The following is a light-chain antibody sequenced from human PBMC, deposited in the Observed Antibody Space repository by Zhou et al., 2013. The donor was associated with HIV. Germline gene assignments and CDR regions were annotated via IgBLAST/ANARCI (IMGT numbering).Light chain of an antibody. CDR1: QDINHY. J-gene: IGKJ1*01. V-gene: IGKV1-27*01. CDR2: DAS. Sequence: DIQMTQSPASLSASVGDRVTITCRASQDINHYLAWYQQKPGKAPDLVIYDASTLHSGVPSRFSGSGSGTGFTLSITGLQPEDVATYYCHQYNSYVWTFGQGTKVEI. CDR3: HQYNSYVWT.